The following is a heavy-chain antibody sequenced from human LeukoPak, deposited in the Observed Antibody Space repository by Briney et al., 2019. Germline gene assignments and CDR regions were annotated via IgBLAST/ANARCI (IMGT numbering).Heavy chain of an antibody. J-gene: IGHJ4*02. CDR2: IYYSGGT. CDR1: GGSISSGDYY. V-gene: IGHV4-30-4*08. Sequence: SETLFLTCTVSGGSISSGDYYWSWIRQPPGKGLEWIGYIYYSGGTYSNPSLKSRVTMSVDTSKNQFSLKLSSVTATDTAVYYCARDRGGYGAQQDYWGQGTLVTVSS. CDR3: ARDRGGYGAQQDY. D-gene: IGHD3-16*01.